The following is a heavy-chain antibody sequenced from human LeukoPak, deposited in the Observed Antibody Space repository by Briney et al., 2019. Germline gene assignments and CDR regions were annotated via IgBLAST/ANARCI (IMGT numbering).Heavy chain of an antibody. V-gene: IGHV3-23*01. D-gene: IGHD3-10*01. CDR2: ISGSGGST. CDR1: GFTFSSYA. CDR3: AKVSSDTFNRWSGELLCPTFDY. J-gene: IGHJ4*02. Sequence: PGGSLRLSCAASGFTFSSYAMSWVRQAPGKGLEWVSAISGSGGSTYYADSVKGRFTISRDNSKNTLYLQMNSLRAEDTAVYYCAKVSSDTFNRWSGELLCPTFDYWGQGTLVTVSS.